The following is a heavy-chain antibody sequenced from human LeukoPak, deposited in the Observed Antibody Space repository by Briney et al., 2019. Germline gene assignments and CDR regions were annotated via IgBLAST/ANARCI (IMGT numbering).Heavy chain of an antibody. Sequence: PGGSLRLSCAASGFTFSSYAMSWVRQAPGKGLEWVSAISSSGGSTYYADSVKGRFTISRDNSKNTLYLQMNSLRAEDTAVYYCAKDILAYCGGDCYSFDYWGQGTLVTVSS. CDR1: GFTFSSYA. V-gene: IGHV3-23*01. CDR3: AKDILAYCGGDCYSFDY. J-gene: IGHJ4*02. D-gene: IGHD2-21*02. CDR2: ISSSGGST.